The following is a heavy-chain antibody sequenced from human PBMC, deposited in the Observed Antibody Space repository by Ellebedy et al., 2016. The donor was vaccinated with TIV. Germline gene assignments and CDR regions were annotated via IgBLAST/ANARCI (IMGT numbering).Heavy chain of an antibody. J-gene: IGHJ4*02. V-gene: IGHV1-24*01. CDR1: GYTLTELY. CDR3: ATGAFDY. Sequence: AASVKVSCKVSGYTLTELYMHWVRQAPGKGLEWMGGFDPEDGETIYAQKFQGRVTVTEETSTDTVYMDLSSLRSEDTAVYYCATGAFDYWGQGTLVTVSS. CDR2: FDPEDGET.